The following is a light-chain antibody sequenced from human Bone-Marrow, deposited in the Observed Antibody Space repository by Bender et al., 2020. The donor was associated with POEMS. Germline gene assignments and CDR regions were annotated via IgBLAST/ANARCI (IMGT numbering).Light chain of an antibody. Sequence: QSVLTQPPSASGTPGQRVTISCSGSSSKFGSYPVNWYQQLPGAAPKLVIFNNSQRPSGVPDRFSGSNSGTSASLAISRFLSDYDADFYYATWDDSLNGWVLGVGTKLTVL. J-gene: IGLJ3*02. CDR1: SSKFGSYP. CDR3: ATWDDSLNGWV. V-gene: IGLV1-44*01. CDR2: NNS.